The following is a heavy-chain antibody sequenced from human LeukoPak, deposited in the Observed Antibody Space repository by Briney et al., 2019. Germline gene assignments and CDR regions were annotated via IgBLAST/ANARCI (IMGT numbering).Heavy chain of an antibody. CDR2: IRSKPNSYAT. J-gene: IGHJ4*02. CDR3: TRHREGYYYDSSGLDY. D-gene: IGHD3-22*01. V-gene: IGHV3-73*01. CDR1: GFTFSDSA. Sequence: PGGSLRLSCAGSGFTFSDSAMHWVRQASGKGLEWVGRIRSKPNSYATAYAASVKDRFTISRDDSKNMAYLQVNSLKTEDTAVYYCTRHREGYYYDSSGLDYWGQGTLVTVSS.